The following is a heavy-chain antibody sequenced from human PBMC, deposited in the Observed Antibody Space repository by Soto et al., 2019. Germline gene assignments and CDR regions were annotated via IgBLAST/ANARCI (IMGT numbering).Heavy chain of an antibody. D-gene: IGHD5-12*01. CDR3: ARSTGSGFRPGTHRFNWFDP. CDR1: GVTFSSFA. Sequence: QVQLVQSGAEVKQPGSSVKVSCQASGVTFSSFAISWVRQAPGQGLEWMGGIIPIFRTPNYAQNFQGRVTITADESTRSVYMELSRLRSEDTAGYYCARSTGSGFRPGTHRFNWFDPWGQGNLVNVSS. J-gene: IGHJ5*02. CDR2: IIPIFRTP. V-gene: IGHV1-69*01.